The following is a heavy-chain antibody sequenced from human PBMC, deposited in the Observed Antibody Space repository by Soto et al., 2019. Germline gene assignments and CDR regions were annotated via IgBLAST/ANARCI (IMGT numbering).Heavy chain of an antibody. D-gene: IGHD3-10*01. CDR1: GGSFSGYY. V-gene: IGHV4-34*01. J-gene: IGHJ6*02. CDR3: AREGVGWDYYGMDV. Sequence: SETLSLTCAVYGGSFSGYYWSWIRQPPGKGLEWIGEINHSGSTNYNPSLKSRVTISVDTSKNQFSLKLSSVTAADTAVYYCAREGVGWDYYGMDVWGQGTTVTVYS. CDR2: INHSGST.